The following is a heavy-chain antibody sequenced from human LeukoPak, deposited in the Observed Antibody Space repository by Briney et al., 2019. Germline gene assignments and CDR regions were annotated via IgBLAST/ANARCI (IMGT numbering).Heavy chain of an antibody. CDR2: INPDGGEE. V-gene: IGHV3-7*03. D-gene: IGHD3-10*01. J-gene: IGHJ6*02. CDR3: AKDLGTMVRGVGYGMDV. Sequence: GGSLRLSCAASGFTFSSYWMSWVRQAPGKGLEWVASINPDGGEEYYVDSVEGRFTVSRDNAKNSVYLQMNSLRAEDTALYYCAKDLGTMVRGVGYGMDVWGQGTTVTVSS. CDR1: GFTFSSYW.